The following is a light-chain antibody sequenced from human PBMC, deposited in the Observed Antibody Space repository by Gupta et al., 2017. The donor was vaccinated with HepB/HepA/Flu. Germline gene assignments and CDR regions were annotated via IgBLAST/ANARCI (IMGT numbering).Light chain of an antibody. CDR3: QQRSNWPPT. V-gene: IGKV3-11*01. CDR1: QSVSSY. CDR2: DAS. Sequence: EIVLTQSPATLSLSPGERATLSCRASQSVSSYLAWYQQKPGQAPRLLIYDASNRATGIPAMVSGSGSGTDFTLTISSLEPEDFAVYYCQQRSNWPPTFGQGTKLEIK. J-gene: IGKJ2*01.